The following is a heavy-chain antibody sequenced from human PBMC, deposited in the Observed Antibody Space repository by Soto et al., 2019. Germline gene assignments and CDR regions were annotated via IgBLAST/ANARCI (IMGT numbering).Heavy chain of an antibody. CDR1: GGSFIGYY. J-gene: IGHJ4*02. Sequence: SETLSLTCAVYGGSFIGYYWSWIRQPPGKGLEWIGEINHSGSTNYNPSLKSRVTISVDTSKNQFSLKLSSVTAADTAVYYCAREGITIFGVVPFDYWGQGTLVTVSS. D-gene: IGHD3-3*01. V-gene: IGHV4-34*01. CDR3: AREGITIFGVVPFDY. CDR2: INHSGST.